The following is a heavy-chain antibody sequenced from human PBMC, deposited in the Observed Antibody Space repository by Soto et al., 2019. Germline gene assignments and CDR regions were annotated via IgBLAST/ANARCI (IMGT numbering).Heavy chain of an antibody. CDR3: ARARATIAAAAIFDC. CDR2: VYRTGST. D-gene: IGHD6-13*01. Sequence: SETLSLTFAVSGGSISTSNCLSFVRQPPGKGLEWIGEVYRTGSTNYNPSLESRVIVSVDKSKNQFSLKLTSVTAADTAVYYCARARATIAAAAIFDCWGQGTPVTVSS. V-gene: IGHV4-4*02. CDR1: GGSISTSNC. J-gene: IGHJ4*02.